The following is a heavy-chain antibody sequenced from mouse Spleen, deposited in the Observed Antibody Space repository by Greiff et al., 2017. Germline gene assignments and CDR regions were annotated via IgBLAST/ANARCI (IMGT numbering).Heavy chain of an antibody. Sequence: QVTLKECGPGILQPSQTLSLTCSFSGFSLSTSGMGVSWIRQPSGKGLEWLAHIYWDDDKRYNPSLKSRLTISKDTSRNQVFLKITSVDTADTATYYCARRRDMITTTYFDVWGAGTTVTVSS. J-gene: IGHJ1*01. CDR1: GFSLSTSGMG. CDR3: ARRRDMITTTYFDV. V-gene: IGHV8-12*01. CDR2: IYWDDDK. D-gene: IGHD2-4*01.